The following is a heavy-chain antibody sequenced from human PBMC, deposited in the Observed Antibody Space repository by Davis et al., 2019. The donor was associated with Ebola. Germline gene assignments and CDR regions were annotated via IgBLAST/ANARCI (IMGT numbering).Heavy chain of an antibody. J-gene: IGHJ6*03. CDR1: GGSITSGGYY. V-gene: IGHV4-31*03. CDR2: IYYSGST. CDR3: ARVVRSGWPYYYYYMDV. D-gene: IGHD6-19*01. Sequence: LRLSCSVSGGSITSGGYYWTWIRQHPGKGLEWIGDIYYSGSTYYNPSLRSRVTISFDTTKKQFSLKLSSVTAADTAVYYCARVVRSGWPYYYYYMDVWGKGTTVTVSS.